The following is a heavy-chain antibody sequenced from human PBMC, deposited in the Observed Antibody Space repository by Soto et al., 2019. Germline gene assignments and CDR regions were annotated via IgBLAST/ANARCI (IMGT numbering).Heavy chain of an antibody. Sequence: GGSLRLSCAASGLTFSTYGMHWVRQAPGKGLEWVASTSYDGSKKYYADSVKGRFTISRDNSKNTLYLQMNSLRAEDTAVYYCAKDRGSGSGDYYGMDVWGQGTTVTVSS. CDR3: AKDRGSGSGDYYGMDV. CDR2: TSYDGSKK. CDR1: GLTFSTYG. D-gene: IGHD3-10*01. V-gene: IGHV3-30*18. J-gene: IGHJ6*02.